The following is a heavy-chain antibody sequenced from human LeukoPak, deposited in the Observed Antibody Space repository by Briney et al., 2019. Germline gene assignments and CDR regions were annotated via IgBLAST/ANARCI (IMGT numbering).Heavy chain of an antibody. V-gene: IGHV4-34*01. J-gene: IGHJ4*03. Sequence: SETLSLICAVYGGSFSSYYWSWIRQSPGKGLEWIAEINHRGDTNYNPSVKSRVSISVDTSKNQFSLKVTSLTAADTALYYCARGPTISETGYFDYWGQGTLVTVSS. CDR2: INHRGDT. D-gene: IGHD1-1*01. CDR1: GGSFSSYY. CDR3: ARGPTISETGYFDY.